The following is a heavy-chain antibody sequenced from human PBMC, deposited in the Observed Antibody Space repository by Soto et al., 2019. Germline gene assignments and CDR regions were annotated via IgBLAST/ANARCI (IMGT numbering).Heavy chain of an antibody. D-gene: IGHD1-1*01. J-gene: IGHJ6*02. CDR2: IWYEGSNT. CDR3: ARETAAPLDGTDV. CDR1: GFTFSAYG. V-gene: IGHV3-33*01. Sequence: QVQLVESGGGVVQPGRSLRLSCAASGFTFSAYGMHWVREAPGKGLEWVAVIWYEGSNTYYLDDVQGRFTIFRDDSKNSLYLQMNTLRAEDTAVYYSARETAAPLDGTDVWGQGTTVTVSS.